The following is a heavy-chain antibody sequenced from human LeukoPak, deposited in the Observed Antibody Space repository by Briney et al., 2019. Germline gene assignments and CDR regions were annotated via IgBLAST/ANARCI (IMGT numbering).Heavy chain of an antibody. V-gene: IGHV3-21*01. J-gene: IGHJ4*02. CDR2: VNTVSSYI. Sequence: GGSLRLSCAASGFTFSDYSMNWVRQAPGKGLEWVASVNTVSSYIYYADSMRGRFTISRDNAKNSLFLQMNSLRAEDTAVYYCARLRRNSDRSDVFYYYDHWGQGTLVTVSS. CDR1: GFTFSDYS. CDR3: ARLRRNSDRSDVFYYYDH. D-gene: IGHD3-22*01.